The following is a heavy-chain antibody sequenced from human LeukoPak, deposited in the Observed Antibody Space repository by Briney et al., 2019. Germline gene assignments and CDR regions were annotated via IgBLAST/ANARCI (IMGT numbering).Heavy chain of an antibody. CDR2: ISGSGRTT. CDR1: GFTFSSYA. V-gene: IGHV3-23*01. J-gene: IGHJ4*02. Sequence: GGPLRLSCAPSGFTFSSYAMAGVPQAPGKGLEWVSAISGSGRTTYYADSVKGRFTISRDNSRNTLYLQMNSLRAEDTAVYYRAKDKVYSSGRPYQFDYWGQGTLVTVSS. D-gene: IGHD6-19*01. CDR3: AKDKVYSSGRPYQFDY.